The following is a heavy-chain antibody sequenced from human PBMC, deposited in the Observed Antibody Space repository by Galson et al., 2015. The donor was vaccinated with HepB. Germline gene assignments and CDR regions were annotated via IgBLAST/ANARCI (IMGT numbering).Heavy chain of an antibody. CDR3: ARDGLDRVGYFRTTYSGLDV. CDR1: GYSISSGFH. V-gene: IGHV4-38-2*02. CDR2: VYHSGRT. J-gene: IGHJ6*02. D-gene: IGHD3-22*01. Sequence: ETLSLTCTVSGYSISSGFHWGWIRQSPGKGLEWIGSVYHSGRTYYSPSFPSRVTISADTSKNQFSLRLTSVTAAGTAVYYRARDGLDRVGYFRTTYSGLDVWGHGNTVTVSS.